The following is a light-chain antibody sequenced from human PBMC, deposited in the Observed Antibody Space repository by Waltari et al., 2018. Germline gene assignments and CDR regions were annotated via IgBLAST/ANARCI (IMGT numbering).Light chain of an antibody. CDR3: QQANSFPIT. CDR1: QGISNW. J-gene: IGKJ5*01. Sequence: DIQMTQSPSFVSASVGDRVTITCRAGQGISNWLAGYQQKLGQAPKLLIYGASTLQRGVPSRFSGSGSGTDFTLTITSLQPEDFAVYYCQQANSFPITFGQGTRLEIK. V-gene: IGKV1-12*01. CDR2: GAS.